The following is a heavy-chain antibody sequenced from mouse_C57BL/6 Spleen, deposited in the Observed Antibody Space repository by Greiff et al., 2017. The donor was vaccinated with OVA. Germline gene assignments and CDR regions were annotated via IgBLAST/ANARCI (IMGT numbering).Heavy chain of an antibody. CDR3: ARDGIYYGNSHAMDY. Sequence: EVKLVESGGGLVQSGRSLRLSCATSGFTFSDFYMEWVRQAPGKGLEWIAASRNKANDYTTEYSASMKGRFIVSRDTSQSILYLQMNALRAEDTAIYYCARDGIYYGNSHAMDYWGQGTSVTVSS. CDR1: GFTFSDFY. V-gene: IGHV7-1*01. D-gene: IGHD2-1*01. CDR2: SRNKANDYTT. J-gene: IGHJ4*01.